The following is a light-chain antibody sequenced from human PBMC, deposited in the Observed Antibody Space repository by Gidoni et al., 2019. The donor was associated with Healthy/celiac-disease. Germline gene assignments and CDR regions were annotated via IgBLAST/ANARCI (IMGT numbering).Light chain of an antibody. CDR3: QAWDSSTVV. CDR2: QDS. V-gene: IGLV3-1*01. J-gene: IGLJ2*01. CDR1: KLGDKY. Sequence: SYEVTHPPSVSVSPGQTASITCSGDKLGDKYACWYQQRPGQSPVLIIYQDSKRPSGIPERFSGSNSGNTATLTISGTQAMDEADYYCQAWDSSTVVFGGGTKLTVL.